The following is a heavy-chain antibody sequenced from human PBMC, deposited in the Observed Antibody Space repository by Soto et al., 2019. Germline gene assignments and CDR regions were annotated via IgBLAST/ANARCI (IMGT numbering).Heavy chain of an antibody. Sequence: GGSLRLSCAASGFTFSSYSMNWVRQAPGKGREWVSSISSSSSYIYYADSVKGRFTISRNNAKNSLYLQMNSLRAEDTAVYYCARDPYSSGWYDWFDPWGQGTLVTVSS. CDR3: ARDPYSSGWYDWFDP. CDR1: GFTFSSYS. J-gene: IGHJ5*02. CDR2: ISSSSSYI. D-gene: IGHD6-19*01. V-gene: IGHV3-21*01.